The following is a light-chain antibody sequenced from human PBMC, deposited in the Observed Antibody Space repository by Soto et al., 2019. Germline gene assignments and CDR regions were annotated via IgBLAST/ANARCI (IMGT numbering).Light chain of an antibody. CDR2: DVS. Sequence: EIVLKQSPATLSLSPGERATLSCRASQSVSSYLAWYQQKPGQAPRLGIYDVSRRATGVPPRFSGSGSVTDFTLTIRSLEPEACAFYYCLQRSTWYTFVQGTKLVSK. CDR3: LQRSTWYT. CDR1: QSVSSY. J-gene: IGKJ2*01. V-gene: IGKV3-11*01.